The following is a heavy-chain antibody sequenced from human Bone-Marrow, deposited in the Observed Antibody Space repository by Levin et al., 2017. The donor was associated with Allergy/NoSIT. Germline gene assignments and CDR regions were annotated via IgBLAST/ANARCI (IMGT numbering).Heavy chain of an antibody. Sequence: SETLSLTCSVSGASVTTGSYHWNWIRQSPGKGLEWIGCIFDTGTTKYNPSLEGRLTISIDTSNNQFSVRLPSVTAADTAVYYCARSSLTVGYLFDWGQGILVSVSS. CDR2: IFDTGTT. CDR1: GASVTTGSYH. D-gene: IGHD6-25*01. CDR3: ARSSLTVGYLFD. J-gene: IGHJ4*02. V-gene: IGHV4-61*01.